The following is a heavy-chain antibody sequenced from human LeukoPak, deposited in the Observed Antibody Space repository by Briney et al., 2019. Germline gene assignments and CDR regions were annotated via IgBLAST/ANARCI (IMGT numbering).Heavy chain of an antibody. CDR1: GFTFKNYA. CDR3: GRDWKLDY. J-gene: IGHJ4*02. Sequence: GGSLRLSCAASGFTFKNYAMSWVRQAPGKGLGWVSAIGDTDAAGKYAHSVKGRFTIPRDNSRNTLYLHLNSLRVEDTAIYYCGRDWKLDYWGQGTLVTVSS. V-gene: IGHV3-23*01. D-gene: IGHD1-1*01. CDR2: IGDTDAAG.